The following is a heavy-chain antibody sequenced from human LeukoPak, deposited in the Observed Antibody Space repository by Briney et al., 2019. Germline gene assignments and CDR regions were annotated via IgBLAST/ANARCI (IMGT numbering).Heavy chain of an antibody. J-gene: IGHJ4*02. CDR1: GYTFTGYY. CDR3: ARDMGDTATPDY. Sequence: ASVKVSCKASGYTFTGYYMHWVRQAPGQGLEWMGWINPNSGGTNYAQKFQGRVTMTRDTSISTAYMELSGLRSDDTAVYYCARDMGDTATPDYWGQGTLVTVSS. D-gene: IGHD5-18*01. CDR2: INPNSGGT. V-gene: IGHV1-2*02.